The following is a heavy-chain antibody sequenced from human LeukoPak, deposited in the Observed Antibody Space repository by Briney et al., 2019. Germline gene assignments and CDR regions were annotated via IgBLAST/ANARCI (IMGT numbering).Heavy chain of an antibody. J-gene: IGHJ3*02. CDR1: GYTFTGYY. Sequence: ASVKVSCKASGYTFTGYYMHWVRQAPGQGLEWMGWINPNSGGTNYAQKFQGRVTMTRDTSISTAYMELSRLRSDDTAVYYCARDLLSERYYYDSSGYHDAFDIWGQGTMVTVSS. D-gene: IGHD3-22*01. V-gene: IGHV1-2*02. CDR3: ARDLLSERYYYDSSGYHDAFDI. CDR2: INPNSGGT.